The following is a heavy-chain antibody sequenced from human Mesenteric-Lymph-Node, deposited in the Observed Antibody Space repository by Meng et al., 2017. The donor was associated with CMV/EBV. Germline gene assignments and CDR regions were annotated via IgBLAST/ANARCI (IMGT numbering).Heavy chain of an antibody. Sequence: GGSLRLSCAASGLIFSNYAMTWVRQAPGKGLEWVSGISGSGGNTYYADSVEGRFTISRDNAKNSLYLQMNSLRAEDTAVYYCASEDFDPWGQGTLVTVSS. V-gene: IGHV3-23*01. CDR2: ISGSGGNT. J-gene: IGHJ5*02. CDR3: ASEDFDP. CDR1: GLIFSNYA.